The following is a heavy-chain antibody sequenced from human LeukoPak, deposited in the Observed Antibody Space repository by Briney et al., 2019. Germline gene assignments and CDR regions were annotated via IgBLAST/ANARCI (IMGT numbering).Heavy chain of an antibody. Sequence: SETLSLTCTVYGGSFRAYYWSWIRQPPGKGLEWIGEINYDGSTSYNPSLKSRVTISVDTSKKQAFLKLRSVTAADTAMYHCARGLNIEYFFDYWGQGSLVTVSS. CDR1: GGSFRAYY. CDR3: ARGLNIEYFFDY. V-gene: IGHV4-34*01. J-gene: IGHJ4*02. D-gene: IGHD5-12*01. CDR2: INYDGST.